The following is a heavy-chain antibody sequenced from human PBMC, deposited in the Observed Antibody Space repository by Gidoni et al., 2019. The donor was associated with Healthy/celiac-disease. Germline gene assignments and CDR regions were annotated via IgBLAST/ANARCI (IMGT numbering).Heavy chain of an antibody. CDR2: ISSSSSYT. CDR1: GFTFSDYY. Sequence: QVQLVESGGGLVKPGGSLRLSCAASGFTFSDYYMSWIRQAPGKGLEWVSYISSSSSYTNYADSVKGRFTISRDNAKNSLYLQMNSLRAEDTAVYYCARVGGYHYYYYYGMDVWGQGTTVTVSS. CDR3: ARVGGYHYYYYYGMDV. D-gene: IGHD5-12*01. J-gene: IGHJ6*02. V-gene: IGHV3-11*05.